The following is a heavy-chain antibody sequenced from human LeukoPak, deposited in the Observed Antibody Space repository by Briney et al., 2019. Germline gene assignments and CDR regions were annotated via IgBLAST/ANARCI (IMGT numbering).Heavy chain of an antibody. Sequence: PSETLSLTCTVSGGSIGSDYWSWIRQPPGKGLEWIGYIDYSGNTNYNPSLKSRVTISVGTSKNQLSLKLSSVTAADTAVYYCAXSAGTIYTWFDPWGQGTLVTVSS. J-gene: IGHJ5*02. CDR1: GGSIGSDY. CDR2: IDYSGNT. CDR3: AXSAGTIYTWFDP. V-gene: IGHV4-59*01. D-gene: IGHD1-1*01.